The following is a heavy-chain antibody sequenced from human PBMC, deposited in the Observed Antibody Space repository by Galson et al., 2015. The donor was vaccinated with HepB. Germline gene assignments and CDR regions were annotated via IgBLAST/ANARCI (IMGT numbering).Heavy chain of an antibody. CDR2: FTSSGANT. D-gene: IGHD6-19*01. J-gene: IGHJ4*02. Sequence: SLRLSCAASGFTFSNYGMSWVRQAPGRGLEWVSCFTSSGANTYYADSVKGRFTISRDNSKSTLYLQMNSLGAEDTAVYFCAKDGRGGDGWSKFDYWGQGTLVTVSS. CDR3: AKDGRGGDGWSKFDY. V-gene: IGHV3-23*01. CDR1: GFTFSNYG.